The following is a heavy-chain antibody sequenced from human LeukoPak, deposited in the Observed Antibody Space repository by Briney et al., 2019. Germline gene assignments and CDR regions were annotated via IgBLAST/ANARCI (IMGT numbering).Heavy chain of an antibody. V-gene: IGHV1-2*02. Sequence: ASVKVSCKASGGTFSSYAISWVRQAPGQGLEWMGWINPNSGGTNYAQKFQGRVTMTRDTSISTAYMELSRLRSDDTAVYYCARDMAGGIWARATSFDHWGQGTLVTVSS. CDR2: INPNSGGT. CDR3: ARDMAGGIWARATSFDH. CDR1: GGTFSSYA. D-gene: IGHD2-21*01. J-gene: IGHJ4*02.